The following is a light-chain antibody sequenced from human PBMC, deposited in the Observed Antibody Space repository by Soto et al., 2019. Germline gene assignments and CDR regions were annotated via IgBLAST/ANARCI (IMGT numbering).Light chain of an antibody. CDR1: QSVSSS. J-gene: IGKJ2*01. Sequence: EIVLTQSPATLSLSPGERATLSCRASQSVSSSLAWYQQKPGQAPRLLIYDASNRATGIPARFSGSGSETDFTLTHSRLEPEHFAVYYCQQRSNWPRTFGQGTKLEIK. CDR3: QQRSNWPRT. CDR2: DAS. V-gene: IGKV3-11*01.